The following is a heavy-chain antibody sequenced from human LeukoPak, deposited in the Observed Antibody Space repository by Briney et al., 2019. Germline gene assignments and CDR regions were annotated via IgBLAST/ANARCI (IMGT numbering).Heavy chain of an antibody. V-gene: IGHV4-4*02. D-gene: IGHD2-15*01. CDR2: IYHSGNT. J-gene: IGHJ3*02. Sequence: PSETLSLTCAVSGGSISSTNWWSWVRQPPGKGLEWIGEIYHSGNTNYNPSLKSRVTISVDKSQSQFSLKLSSVTAADTAVYYCARDERYCSGGSCFNAFDIWGQGTMVTVSS. CDR1: GGSISSTNW. CDR3: ARDERYCSGGSCFNAFDI.